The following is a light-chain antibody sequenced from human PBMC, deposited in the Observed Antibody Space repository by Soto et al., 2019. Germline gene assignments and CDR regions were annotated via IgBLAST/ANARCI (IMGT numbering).Light chain of an antibody. Sequence: EIVMTQSPANLSVSPGERATLSCRASQSVSSNLAWYQQKPGQGPRLIIYGASTRATSIPARCSGSGSGTEFTHIINSLQSEDFAVYNWQQYNKWPPYPFGQATQLEIK. CDR1: QSVSSN. J-gene: IGKJ2*01. CDR3: QQYNKWPPYP. V-gene: IGKV3-15*01. CDR2: GAS.